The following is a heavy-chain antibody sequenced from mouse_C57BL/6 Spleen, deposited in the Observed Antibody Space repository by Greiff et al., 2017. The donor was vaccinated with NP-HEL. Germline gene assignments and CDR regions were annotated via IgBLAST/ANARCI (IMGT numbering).Heavy chain of an antibody. V-gene: IGHV2-2*01. CDR3: DRYGPYYFDY. D-gene: IGHD1-1*02. Sequence: QVQLQQSGPGLVQPSQSLSITCTVSGFSFTSYGVHWVRQSPGTGLEWLGVIWSGGSTDYNAAFISRLSISKDNSKSQVFFKMNRLQADDTAIYYCDRYGPYYFDYGGQGTTLTVSS. J-gene: IGHJ2*01. CDR1: GFSFTSYG. CDR2: IWSGGST.